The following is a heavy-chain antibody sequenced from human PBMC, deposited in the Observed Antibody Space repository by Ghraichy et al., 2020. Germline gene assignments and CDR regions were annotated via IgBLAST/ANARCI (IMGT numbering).Heavy chain of an antibody. CDR1: GFTFSSYW. CDR2: IKQDGSEK. Sequence: GGSLRLSCAASGFTFSSYWMSWVRQAPGKGLEWVANIKQDGSEKYYVDSVKGRFTISRDNAKNSLYLQMNSLRAEDTAVYYCARDGRMAYYDFWSGYYTTNREDYWGQGTLVTVSS. D-gene: IGHD3-3*01. J-gene: IGHJ4*02. CDR3: ARDGRMAYYDFWSGYYTTNREDY. V-gene: IGHV3-7*01.